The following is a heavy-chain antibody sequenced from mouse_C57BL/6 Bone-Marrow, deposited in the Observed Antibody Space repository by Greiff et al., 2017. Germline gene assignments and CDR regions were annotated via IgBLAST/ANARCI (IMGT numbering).Heavy chain of an antibody. CDR1: GFTFSDYG. Sequence: EVKLMESGGGLVKPGGSLKLSCAASGFTFSDYGLHWVRQAPEKGLEWVAYISSGSSTIYYADTVKGRFTISRDNAKNTLFLQMTSLRSEDTAMYYCARGNFDYWGQGTTLTVSS. J-gene: IGHJ2*01. CDR3: ARGNFDY. V-gene: IGHV5-17*01. CDR2: ISSGSSTI.